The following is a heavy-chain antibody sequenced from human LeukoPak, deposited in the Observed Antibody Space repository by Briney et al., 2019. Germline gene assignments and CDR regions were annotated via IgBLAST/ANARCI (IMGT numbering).Heavy chain of an antibody. CDR1: GGSVSSSGYY. D-gene: IGHD1/OR15-1a*01. V-gene: IGHV4-39*07. Sequence: PSETLSLTCTVSGGSVSSSGYYWGWVRQPPGKGLEWIGSISYSGGTSYTPSLKSRVTISVDTSKNQFSLKMSSVTAADTAVYFCVRDLEHFDIDYWGQGALVTVSS. CDR2: ISYSGGT. J-gene: IGHJ4*02. CDR3: VRDLEHFDIDY.